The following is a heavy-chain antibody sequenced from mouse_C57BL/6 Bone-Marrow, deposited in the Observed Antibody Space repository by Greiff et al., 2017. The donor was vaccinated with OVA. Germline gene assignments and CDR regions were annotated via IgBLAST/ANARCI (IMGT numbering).Heavy chain of an antibody. Sequence: VQLKQSGPELVKPGASVKISCKASGYSFTGYYMNWVKQSPEKSLEWIGEINPSTGGTTYNQKFKAKATLTVDKSSSTAYMQLKSLTSEDSAVYYCARQDYGSSYFDYWGQGTTLTVSS. CDR2: INPSTGGT. CDR3: ARQDYGSSYFDY. CDR1: GYSFTGYY. V-gene: IGHV1-42*01. D-gene: IGHD1-1*01. J-gene: IGHJ2*01.